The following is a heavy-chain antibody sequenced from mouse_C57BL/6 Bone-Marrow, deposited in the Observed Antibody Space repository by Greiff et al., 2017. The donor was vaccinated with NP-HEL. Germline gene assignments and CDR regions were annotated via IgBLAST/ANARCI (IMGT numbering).Heavy chain of an antibody. CDR1: GFTFSSYG. CDR3: ARHRRVDY. V-gene: IGHV5-6*01. Sequence: EVKLVESGGDLVKPGGSLKLSCAASGFTFSSYGMSWVRQTPDKRLEWVATISSGGSYTYYPDSVKGRFTISRDNAKNTLYLQISSLKSEDTAMYYCARHRRVDYWGQGTSVTVSS. J-gene: IGHJ4*01. CDR2: ISSGGSYT.